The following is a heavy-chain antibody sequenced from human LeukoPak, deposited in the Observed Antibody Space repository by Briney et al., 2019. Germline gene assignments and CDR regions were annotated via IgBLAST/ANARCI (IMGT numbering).Heavy chain of an antibody. CDR3: ARNGGSGYQFNY. CDR2: VWYDGSNK. CDR1: GFSFSNYG. J-gene: IGHJ4*02. V-gene: IGHV3-33*01. D-gene: IGHD3-22*01. Sequence: PGGSLRLSCAASGFSFSNYGIHWVRQAPGKRLEWVAVVWYDGSNKYYADPVKGRFTISRDNSKNTVYLQMNSLRAEDTAVYYCARNGGSGYQFNYWGQGTLDTVSS.